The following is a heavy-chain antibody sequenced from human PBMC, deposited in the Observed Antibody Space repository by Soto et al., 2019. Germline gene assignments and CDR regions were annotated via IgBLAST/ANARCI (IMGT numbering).Heavy chain of an antibody. Sequence: EVPLLESGGGLVQPGGSLRLSCAASGFTFSSYAMSWVRQAPGQGLEWVSAISGSGGSTYYADSVKGRFTISRDNSQNTLDLQMNSLRAEDTAVYYCAKDRWYSSSWYVRPHFDYWGQGTLVTVSS. CDR1: GFTFSSYA. CDR3: AKDRWYSSSWYVRPHFDY. J-gene: IGHJ4*02. CDR2: ISGSGGST. D-gene: IGHD6-13*01. V-gene: IGHV3-23*01.